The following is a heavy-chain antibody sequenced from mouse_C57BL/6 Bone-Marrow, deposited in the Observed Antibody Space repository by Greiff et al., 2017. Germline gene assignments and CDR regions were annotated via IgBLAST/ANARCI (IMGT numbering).Heavy chain of an antibody. CDR1: GYTFTSYC. J-gene: IGHJ2*01. V-gene: IGHV1-61*01. CDR2: IYPSDSET. D-gene: IGHD4-1*01. Sequence: QVHLKQPGAELVRPGSSVKLSCKASGYTFTSYCMDWVKQRPGQGLEWIGNIYPSDSETHYNQKFKDKATLTVDKSSSTAYMQLSSLTSEGSAVYYCANLGPFDYWGQGTTLTVSA. CDR3: ANLGPFDY.